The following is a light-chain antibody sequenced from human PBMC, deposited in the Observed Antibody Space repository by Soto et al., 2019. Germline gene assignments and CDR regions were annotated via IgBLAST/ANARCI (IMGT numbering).Light chain of an antibody. CDR2: DTS. Sequence: QAVVTQEPSLTVSPGGTVTLTCGSSTGAVTSGHYPHWFQQKPGQAPRTLIYDTSNKHSWTPARFSGSLLGGKAALTLSGVQPEDEAEYYCLLYYGGAQKVFGGGTQLTVL. CDR3: LLYYGGAQKV. J-gene: IGLJ2*01. V-gene: IGLV7-46*01. CDR1: TGAVTSGHY.